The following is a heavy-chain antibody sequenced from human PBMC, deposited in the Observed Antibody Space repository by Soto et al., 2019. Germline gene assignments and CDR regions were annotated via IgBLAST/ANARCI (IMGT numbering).Heavy chain of an antibody. Sequence: QIHLVQSGAEVKKPGASVKVSCKGSGYGFTTYGITWVRQAPGQGLEWMAWISAHNGNTNYAQKLQGRVTVTRDTSTSNAYMELRRLRSDDTAVYYCARGRYGDYWGQGALVTVSS. CDR1: GYGFTTYG. CDR3: ARGRYGDY. D-gene: IGHD1-1*01. J-gene: IGHJ4*02. V-gene: IGHV1-18*01. CDR2: ISAHNGNT.